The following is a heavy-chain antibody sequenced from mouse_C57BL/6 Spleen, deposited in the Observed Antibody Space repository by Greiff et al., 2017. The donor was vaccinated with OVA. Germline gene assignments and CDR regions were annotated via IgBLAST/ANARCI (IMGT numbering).Heavy chain of an antibody. CDR1: GYTFTDYN. CDR3: ARWLLPSYAMDY. J-gene: IGHJ4*01. Sequence: EVQLQQSGPELVKPGASVKIPCKASGYTFTDYNMDWVKQSHGKSLEWIGDINPNNGGTIYNQKFKGKATLTVDKSSSTAYMELRSLTSEDTAVYYCARWLLPSYAMDYWGQGTSVTVSS. D-gene: IGHD2-3*01. CDR2: INPNNGGT. V-gene: IGHV1-18*01.